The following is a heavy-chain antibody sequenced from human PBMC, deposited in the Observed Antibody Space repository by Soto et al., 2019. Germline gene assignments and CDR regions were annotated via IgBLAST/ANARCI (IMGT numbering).Heavy chain of an antibody. D-gene: IGHD6-13*01. CDR3: ARGNSSSWYYYYYYGMDV. CDR2: IYTSGST. CDR1: GGSISSYY. V-gene: IGHV4-4*07. J-gene: IGHJ6*02. Sequence: SATLSLTCTVSGGSISSYYWSWIRQPAGKGLEWIGRIYTSGSTNYNPSLKSRVTMSVDTSKNQFSLKLSSVTAADTAVYYCARGNSSSWYYYYYYGMDVWGQGTTVTVS.